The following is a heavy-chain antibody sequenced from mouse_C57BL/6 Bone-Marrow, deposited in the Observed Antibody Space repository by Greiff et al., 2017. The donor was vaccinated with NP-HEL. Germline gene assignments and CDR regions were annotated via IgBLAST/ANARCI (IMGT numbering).Heavy chain of an antibody. CDR3: ARMGDYDEGVCFAY. CDR2: IRNKANGYTT. CDR1: GFTFTDYY. V-gene: IGHV7-3*01. Sequence: EVQRVESGGGLVQPGGSLSLSCAASGFTFTDYYMSWVRQPPGKALEWLGFIRNKANGYTTEYSASVKGRFTISRDNSQSILYLQMNALRAEDSATYYCARMGDYDEGVCFAYWGQGTLVTVSA. D-gene: IGHD2-4*01. J-gene: IGHJ3*01.